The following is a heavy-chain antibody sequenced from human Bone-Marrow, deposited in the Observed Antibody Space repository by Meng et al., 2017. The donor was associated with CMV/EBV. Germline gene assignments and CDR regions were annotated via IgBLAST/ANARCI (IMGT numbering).Heavy chain of an antibody. D-gene: IGHD2-21*02. CDR2: IRYDGSNK. CDR3: TPQLGGVGTY. CDR1: GFTFSSYG. J-gene: IGHJ4*02. Sequence: GESLKISCAASGFTFSSYGMHWVRQAPGKGLEWVAFIRYDGSNKYYADSVKGRFTISRDNSKNTLYLQMNSLRAEDTAVYYCTPQLGGVGTYWGQGTVVTVSS. V-gene: IGHV3-30*02.